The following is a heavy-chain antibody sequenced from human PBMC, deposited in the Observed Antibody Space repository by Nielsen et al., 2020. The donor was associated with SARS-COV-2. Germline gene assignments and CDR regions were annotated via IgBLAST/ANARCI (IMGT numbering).Heavy chain of an antibody. CDR3: ARESRYFDWLPPYYYYYGMDV. CDR1: GFTFSSYW. V-gene: IGHV3-7*03. CDR2: IKQDGSEK. Sequence: GESLKISCAASGFTFSSYWMSWVRQAPGKGLEWVANIKQDGSEKYYVDSVKGRFIISRDNAKNSLYLQMNSLRAEDTAVYYCARESRYFDWLPPYYYYYGMDVWGQGTTVTVSS. J-gene: IGHJ6*02. D-gene: IGHD3-9*01.